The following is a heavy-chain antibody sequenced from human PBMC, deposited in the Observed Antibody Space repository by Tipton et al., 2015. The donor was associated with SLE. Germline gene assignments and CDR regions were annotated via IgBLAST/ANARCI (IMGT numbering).Heavy chain of an antibody. J-gene: IGHJ4*02. V-gene: IGHV4-59*01. CDR2: IYYSGST. Sequence: TLSLTCTVSGGSISSYYWSWIRQPPGKGLEWIGYIYYSGSTNYNPSLKSRVTISVDTSKNQSSLKLSSVTAADTAVYYCARLDYYDSRGNCFDYWGQGTLVTVSS. D-gene: IGHD3-22*01. CDR3: ARLDYYDSRGNCFDY. CDR1: GGSISSYY.